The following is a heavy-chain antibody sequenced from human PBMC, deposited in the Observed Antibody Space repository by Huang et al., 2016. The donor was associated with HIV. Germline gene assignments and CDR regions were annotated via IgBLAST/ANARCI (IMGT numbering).Heavy chain of an antibody. CDR2: VYYSGST. Sequence: QLQLQESGPGLVKPSETLSLTCTVSGGSISSNDYYWGWIRQPPGKGLEWIGSVYYSGSTYSNPSRKSRVTISVDTSKNQFSLKLSSVTAADTAVYYCARLDYGDYSSAFDIWGQGTMVTVSS. J-gene: IGHJ3*02. V-gene: IGHV4-39*01. CDR1: GGSISSNDYY. CDR3: ARLDYGDYSSAFDI. D-gene: IGHD4-17*01.